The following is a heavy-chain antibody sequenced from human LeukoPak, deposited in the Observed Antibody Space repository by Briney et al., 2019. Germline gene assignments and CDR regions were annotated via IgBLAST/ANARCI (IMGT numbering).Heavy chain of an antibody. D-gene: IGHD3/OR15-3a*01. CDR1: GYTFTSYG. V-gene: IGHV1-18*01. CDR2: ISAYNGNT. Sequence: GASVKVSCKASGYTFTSYGISWVRQAPGQGLEWMGWISAYNGNTNYAQKLQGRVTMTTDTSTSTAYMELRSLRSDDTAVYYCARGETGYYTSGYFYYGMDIWGQGTTVTVSS. J-gene: IGHJ6*02. CDR3: ARGETGYYTSGYFYYGMDI.